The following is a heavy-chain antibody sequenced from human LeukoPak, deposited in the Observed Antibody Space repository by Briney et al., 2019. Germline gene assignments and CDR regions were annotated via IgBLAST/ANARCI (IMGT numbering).Heavy chain of an antibody. CDR2: INPSGGST. CDR3: ARDRRGYYSWFDY. V-gene: IGHV1-46*01. D-gene: IGHD3-22*01. Sequence: GASVKVSCKASGYTFTSYYMHWVRQAPGQGLEWMGIINPSGGSTSYAQKLQGRVTMTTDTSTSTAYMELRSLRSDDTAVYYCARDRRGYYSWFDYWGQGTLVTVSS. CDR1: GYTFTSYY. J-gene: IGHJ4*02.